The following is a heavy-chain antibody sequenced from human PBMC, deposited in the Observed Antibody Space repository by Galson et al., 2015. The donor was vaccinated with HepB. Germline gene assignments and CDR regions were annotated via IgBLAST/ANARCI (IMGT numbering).Heavy chain of an antibody. D-gene: IGHD3-9*01. J-gene: IGHJ3*02. CDR3: ARDPYHTLTANNAFNI. CDR2: ANNGNT. V-gene: IGHV1-18*01. Sequence: ANNGNTYHAQKFQGRVTMTTDTSTNTAYMELRSLRSDDTAIYYCARDPYHTLTANNAFNIWGQGTMVTVSS.